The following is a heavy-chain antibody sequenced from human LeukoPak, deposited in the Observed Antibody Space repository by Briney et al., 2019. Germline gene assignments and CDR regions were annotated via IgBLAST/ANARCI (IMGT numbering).Heavy chain of an antibody. CDR2: IYPGDSDT. CDR1: GYSFISYR. J-gene: IGHJ4*02. Sequence: GESLKISCKGSGYSFISYRIGWVRQMPGKGLEWMGIIYPGDSDTRYGPSFQGQVTISADKSISTAYLQWNSLKASDTAMHYCARPVCTTTTCYGYYFDYWGQGTLVTVSS. D-gene: IGHD2-2*01. CDR3: ARPVCTTTTCYGYYFDY. V-gene: IGHV5-51*01.